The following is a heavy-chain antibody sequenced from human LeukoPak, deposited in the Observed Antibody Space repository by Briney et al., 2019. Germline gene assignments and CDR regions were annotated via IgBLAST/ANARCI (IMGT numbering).Heavy chain of an antibody. CDR3: AVGVRGSGSYQIWGHAFDI. V-gene: IGHV1-69*13. J-gene: IGHJ3*02. Sequence: ASVTVSCKASGGTFSSYTISWVRQAPGQGLEWMGGIIPIFSTADYAQKFQGRVTITADESTSTAYMELSSLRSDDTAVYYCAVGVRGSGSYQIWGHAFDIWGQGTMVTVSS. CDR2: IIPIFSTA. D-gene: IGHD3-10*01. CDR1: GGTFSSYT.